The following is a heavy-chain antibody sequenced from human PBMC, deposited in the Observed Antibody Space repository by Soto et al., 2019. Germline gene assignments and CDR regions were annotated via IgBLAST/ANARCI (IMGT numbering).Heavy chain of an antibody. CDR3: ARHGGSYGSSFDY. CDR1: GGSISSSSYY. D-gene: IGHD1-26*01. J-gene: IGHJ4*02. Sequence: LSLTCTVSGGSISSSSYYWGWIRQPPGKGLEWIGSIYYSGSTYYNPSLKSRVTISVDTSKNQFSLKLSSVTAADTAVYYCARHGGSYGSSFDYWGQGTRVTVSS. V-gene: IGHV4-39*01. CDR2: IYYSGST.